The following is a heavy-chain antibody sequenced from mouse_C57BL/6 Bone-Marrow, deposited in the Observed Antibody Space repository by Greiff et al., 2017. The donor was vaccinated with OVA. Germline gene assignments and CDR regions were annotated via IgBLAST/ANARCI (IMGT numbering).Heavy chain of an antibody. J-gene: IGHJ1*03. V-gene: IGHV1-26*01. CDR1: GYTFTDYY. D-gene: IGHD2-1*01. CDR3: ASRYGNYGGSPYWYFDV. CDR2: INPNNGGT. Sequence: EVQLQQSGPELVKPGASVKISCKASGYTFTDYYMNWVKQSHGKSLEWIGDINPNNGGTSYNQKFKGKATLTVDKSSSTAYMELRSLTSEDSAVYYCASRYGNYGGSPYWYFDVWGTGTTVTVSS.